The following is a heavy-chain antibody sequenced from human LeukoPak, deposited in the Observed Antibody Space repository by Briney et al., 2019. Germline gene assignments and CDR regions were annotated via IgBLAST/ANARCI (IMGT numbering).Heavy chain of an antibody. V-gene: IGHV3-23*01. CDR3: AKETAGYSGSYLNYFDY. CDR1: GFTFSSYA. Sequence: PGGSLRLSCAASGFTFSSYAMSWVRQAPGKGLEWVSAISGSGGSTYYADSVKGRFTISRDNSKNTLYLQMNSLRAEDTAVYYCAKETAGYSGSYLNYFDYWGQGTLVTVSS. D-gene: IGHD1-26*01. J-gene: IGHJ4*02. CDR2: ISGSGGST.